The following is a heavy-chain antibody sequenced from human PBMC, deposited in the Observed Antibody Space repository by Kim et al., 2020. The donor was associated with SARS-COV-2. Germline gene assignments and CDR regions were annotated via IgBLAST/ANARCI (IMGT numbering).Heavy chain of an antibody. V-gene: IGHV3-9*01. J-gene: IGHJ4*02. CDR1: GFTFDDYA. CDR3: AKEYLGGYYPYYFDY. Sequence: GGSLRLSCAASGFTFDDYAMHWVRQAPGKGLEWVSGISWNSGSIGYADSVKGRFTISRDNAKNSLYLQMNSLRAEDTALYYCAKEYLGGYYPYYFDYWGQGTLVTVSS. D-gene: IGHD3-22*01. CDR2: ISWNSGSI.